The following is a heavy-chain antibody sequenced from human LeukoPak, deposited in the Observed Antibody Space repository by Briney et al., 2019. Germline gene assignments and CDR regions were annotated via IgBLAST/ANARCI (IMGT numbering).Heavy chain of an antibody. CDR3: ARAAAGTAPLDY. D-gene: IGHD6-13*01. V-gene: IGHV1-69*13. J-gene: IGHJ4*02. Sequence: SVKVSCKASGGTFSSYGISWVRQAPGQGLEWMGGIIPIFGTANYAQKFQGRVTITADESTSTAYMELSSLRSEDTAVYYCARAAAGTAPLDYWGQGTLVTVSS. CDR1: GGTFSSYG. CDR2: IIPIFGTA.